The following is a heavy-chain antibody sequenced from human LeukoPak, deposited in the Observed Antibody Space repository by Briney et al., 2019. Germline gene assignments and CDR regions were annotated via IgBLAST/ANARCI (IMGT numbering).Heavy chain of an antibody. D-gene: IGHD6-13*01. CDR3: AKCAAAAGKNYYYYYMDV. J-gene: IGHJ6*03. CDR1: GFTFSSYA. CDR2: ISGSGGST. V-gene: IGHV3-23*01. Sequence: GSLRLSCAASGFTFSSYAMSWVRQAPGKGLEWVSAISGSGGSTYYADSVKGRFTISRDNSKNTLYLQMNSLRAEDTAVYYCAKCAAAAGKNYYYYYMDVWGKGTTVTVSS.